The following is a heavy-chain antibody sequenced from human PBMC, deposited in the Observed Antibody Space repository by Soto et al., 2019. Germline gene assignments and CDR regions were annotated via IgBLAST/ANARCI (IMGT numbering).Heavy chain of an antibody. D-gene: IGHD2-15*01. Sequence: EMQLVESGGDLVQPGVSLRLYCAASGFTVSNQWRSWVRQAPGKGLEWGAKVNGDGSQKCYMDSVQGRLLISRDNARNSLYLQMDGLRAEDTAVYHCVRDAAWSFDFWGQGTLVTVSS. CDR2: VNGDGSQK. V-gene: IGHV3-7*01. J-gene: IGHJ4*02. CDR3: VRDAAWSFDF. CDR1: GFTVSNQW.